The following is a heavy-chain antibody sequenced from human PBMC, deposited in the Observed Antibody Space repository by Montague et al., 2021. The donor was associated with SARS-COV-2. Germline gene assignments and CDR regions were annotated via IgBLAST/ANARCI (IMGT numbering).Heavy chain of an antibody. Sequence: SLSFSASGFVFSSYWIHWLRQVPGKGLEWVSRINGDGSTRSYVDSVKGRFTISRDNGKSIVYLQMNSLGVEDTALYYCARVNRATATTPLDYWGQGTLATVSS. CDR2: INGDGSTR. V-gene: IGHV3-74*01. CDR3: ARVNRATATTPLDY. J-gene: IGHJ4*02. CDR1: GFVFSSYW. D-gene: IGHD1/OR15-1a*01.